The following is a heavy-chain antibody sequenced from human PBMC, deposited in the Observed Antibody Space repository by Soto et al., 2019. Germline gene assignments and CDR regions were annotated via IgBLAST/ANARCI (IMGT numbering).Heavy chain of an antibody. Sequence: GALRVSCTASGFLFTDYYMSGIRQRPGKGLEWLAYIDGSSDYTNSADSVKGRFTISRDNAKNSVFLQMNNLRADDTAVYYCARDLRFSSTNYFDFWGRGTLVTVSS. J-gene: IGHJ4*02. CDR1: GFLFTDYY. D-gene: IGHD2-8*01. CDR3: ARDLRFSSTNYFDF. CDR2: IDGSSDYT. V-gene: IGHV3-11*06.